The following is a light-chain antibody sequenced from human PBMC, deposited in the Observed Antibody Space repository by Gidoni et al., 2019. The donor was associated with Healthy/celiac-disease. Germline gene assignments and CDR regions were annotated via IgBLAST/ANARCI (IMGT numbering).Light chain of an antibody. J-gene: IGKJ2*01. V-gene: IGKV3-20*01. CDR3: QQYGSSPYT. CDR1: QSVSSSY. CDR2: GAS. Sequence: DIVLTQSPGTLSLSPGERATLSCRASQSVSSSYLAWYQQKPGQAPRLLIYGASRRATGIPDRFSGSGSGTDFTLTISRLEPEDFAVYYCQQYGSSPYTFXXXTKLEIK.